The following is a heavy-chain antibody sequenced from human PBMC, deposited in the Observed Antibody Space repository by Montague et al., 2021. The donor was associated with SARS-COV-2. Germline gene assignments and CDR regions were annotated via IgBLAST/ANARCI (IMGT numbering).Heavy chain of an antibody. CDR3: ARAIGSMYSSGWYYYYYGMDV. Sequence: SETLSLTCAVYGGSFSGYYWSWIRQPPGKGLEWFGYLFYSGSTNYNPSLKSRVTISVDTSKNQFSLKLSSVTAADTAVYYCARAIGSMYSSGWYYYYYGMDVWGQGTTVTVSS. V-gene: IGHV4-59*01. CDR1: GGSFSGYY. CDR2: LFYSGST. J-gene: IGHJ6*02. D-gene: IGHD6-19*01.